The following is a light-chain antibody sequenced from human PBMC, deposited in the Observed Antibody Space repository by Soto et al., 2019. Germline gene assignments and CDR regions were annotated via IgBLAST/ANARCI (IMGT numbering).Light chain of an antibody. J-gene: IGKJ5*01. CDR1: QSISSW. CDR3: QQRSNWPTT. CDR2: KAS. Sequence: DIQMTQSPSILSASVGDRVTITCRASQSISSWLAWYQQKPGKAPKLLIYKASGLESGVPSRFSGSGSGTDFTLTISSLEPEDFAVYYCQQRSNWPTTFGQGTRLEIK. V-gene: IGKV1-5*03.